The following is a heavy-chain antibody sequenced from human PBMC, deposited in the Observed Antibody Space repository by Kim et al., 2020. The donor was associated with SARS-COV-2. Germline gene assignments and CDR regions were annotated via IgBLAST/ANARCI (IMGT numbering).Heavy chain of an antibody. CDR2: IYYSGST. V-gene: IGHV4-39*01. CDR1: GGSISSSSYY. D-gene: IGHD1-26*01. J-gene: IGHJ6*02. Sequence: SETLSLTCTVSGGSISSSSYYWGWIRQPPGKGLEWIGSIYYSGSTYYNPSLKSRVTISVDTSKNQFSLKLSSVTAADTAVYYCARRLGWEPEDVWGQGTTVTVSS. CDR3: ARRLGWEPEDV.